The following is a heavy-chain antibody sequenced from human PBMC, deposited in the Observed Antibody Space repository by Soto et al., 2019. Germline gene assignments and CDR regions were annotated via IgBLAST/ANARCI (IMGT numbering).Heavy chain of an antibody. CDR3: AREVGWSGYYGYYYYYYGMDV. J-gene: IGHJ6*02. CDR2: IYTSGST. V-gene: IGHV4-4*07. CDR1: GGSISSYY. Sequence: ASETLSLTCTVSGGSISSYYWSWIRQPAGKGLEWIGRIYTSGSTNYNPSLKSRVTMSVDTSKNQFSLKLSSVTAADTAVYYCAREVGWSGYYGYYYYYYGMDVWGQGTTVTVSS. D-gene: IGHD3-3*01.